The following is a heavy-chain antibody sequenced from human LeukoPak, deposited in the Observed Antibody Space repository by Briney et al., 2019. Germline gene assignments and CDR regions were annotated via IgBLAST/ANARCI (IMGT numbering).Heavy chain of an antibody. CDR2: IYTSGST. V-gene: IGHV4-4*07. CDR1: GGSISSYY. D-gene: IGHD4-17*01. Sequence: PSETLSLTCTVSGGSISSYYWSWIRQPAGKGLEWIGRIYTSGSTNYNPSLKSRVTMSVDTSKNQFSLKLSSVTAADTAVYYCARGPFYGDSSWWFDPWGQGTLVTVSS. J-gene: IGHJ5*02. CDR3: ARGPFYGDSSWWFDP.